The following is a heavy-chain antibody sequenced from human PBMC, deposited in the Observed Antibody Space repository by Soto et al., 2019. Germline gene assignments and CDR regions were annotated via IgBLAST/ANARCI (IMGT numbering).Heavy chain of an antibody. CDR1: GFTFSSYA. J-gene: IGHJ4*02. V-gene: IGHV3-23*01. D-gene: IGHD3-10*02. CDR3: ARDDETYYVFDY. Sequence: GGSLRLSCAASGFTFSSYAMSWVRQAPGKGLEWVSGISGSGGSTYYAGSVKGRFAISRDNAKNSLYLQMNSLRAEDTAIYYCARDDETYYVFDYWGQGTLVTVSS. CDR2: ISGSGGST.